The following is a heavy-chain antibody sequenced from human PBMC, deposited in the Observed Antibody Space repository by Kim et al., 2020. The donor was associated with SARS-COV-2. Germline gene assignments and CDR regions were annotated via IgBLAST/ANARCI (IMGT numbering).Heavy chain of an antibody. J-gene: IGHJ3*02. D-gene: IGHD3-22*01. CDR3: AREVVTDAFDI. Sequence: SETLSLTCAVYGGSFSGYYWSWIRQPPGKGLEWIGEINHSGSTNYNPSLKSRVTISVDTSKNQFSLKLSSVTAADTAVYYCAREVVTDAFDIWGQGTMVTVSS. CDR1: GGSFSGYY. V-gene: IGHV4-34*01. CDR2: INHSGST.